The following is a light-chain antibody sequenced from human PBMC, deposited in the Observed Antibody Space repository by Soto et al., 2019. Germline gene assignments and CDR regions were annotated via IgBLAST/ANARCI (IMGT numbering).Light chain of an antibody. CDR3: QQYTNWPPNT. CDR1: QRVYSN. V-gene: IGKV3-15*01. J-gene: IGKJ5*01. CDR2: GAS. Sequence: EILMTQSPYTLSVSPGESATLSCGASQRVYSNLAWYQQRPGQAPRLLIYGASTRATGVPARFSGRGSGTEFTLTISSLQSEDFAVYYCQQYTNWPPNTFGQGTRLEIK.